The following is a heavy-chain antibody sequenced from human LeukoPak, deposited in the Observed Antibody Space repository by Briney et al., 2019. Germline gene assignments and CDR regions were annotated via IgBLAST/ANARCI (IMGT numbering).Heavy chain of an antibody. Sequence: SVKVSCKASGGTFSSYAISWVRQAPGQGLEWMGRIIPIFSTANYAQKFQGRVTITTDESTSTAYMELSSLRSEDTAVYYCARCTTDYYYMDVWGKGTTVTVSS. V-gene: IGHV1-69*05. CDR3: ARCTTDYYYMDV. CDR1: GGTFSSYA. D-gene: IGHD4-17*01. CDR2: IIPIFSTA. J-gene: IGHJ6*03.